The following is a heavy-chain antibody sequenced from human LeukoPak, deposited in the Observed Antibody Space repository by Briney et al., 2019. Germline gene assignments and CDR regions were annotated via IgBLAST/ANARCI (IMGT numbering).Heavy chain of an antibody. J-gene: IGHJ4*02. Sequence: ASVKVSCKASGGTFSSYAISWVRQAPGQGLEWMGGIIPIFGTANYAQKFQGRVTITADESTSTAYMELGSLRSEDTAVYYCARAGVSYDSSGYYDYWGQGTLVTVSS. CDR1: GGTFSSYA. D-gene: IGHD3-22*01. CDR3: ARAGVSYDSSGYYDY. CDR2: IIPIFGTA. V-gene: IGHV1-69*13.